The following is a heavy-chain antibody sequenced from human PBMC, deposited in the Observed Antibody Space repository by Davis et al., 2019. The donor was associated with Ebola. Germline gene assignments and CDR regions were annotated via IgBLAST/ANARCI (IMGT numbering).Heavy chain of an antibody. V-gene: IGHV3-48*03. CDR3: ARGGSSGYYYVY. Sequence: GESLKISCAVSEFTFSSYEMNWVRQAPGKGLEWVSYVSSTGSTIYYADSVKGRFTISRDNAKNSLYLQMNSLRAEDTAIYYCARGGSSGYYYVYWGQGALVTVSS. CDR1: EFTFSSYE. CDR2: VSSTGSTI. J-gene: IGHJ4*02. D-gene: IGHD3-22*01.